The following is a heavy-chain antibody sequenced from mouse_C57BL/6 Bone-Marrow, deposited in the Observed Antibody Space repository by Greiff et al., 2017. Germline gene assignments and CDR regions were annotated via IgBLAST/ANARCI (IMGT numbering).Heavy chain of an antibody. V-gene: IGHV14-2*01. CDR1: GFNLKDYY. D-gene: IGHD1-1*01. J-gene: IGHJ2*01. Sequence: EVQLQQSGAELVTPGASVKLSCTASGFNLKDYYIHWVKQRTEQGLEWIGRIDPEDGETKYAPKFQDKATITADTSSKTAYLQLSSLTSEDTAVYYCTRSLIYYGTNYWGQGTTLTVSS. CDR2: IDPEDGET. CDR3: TRSLIYYGTNY.